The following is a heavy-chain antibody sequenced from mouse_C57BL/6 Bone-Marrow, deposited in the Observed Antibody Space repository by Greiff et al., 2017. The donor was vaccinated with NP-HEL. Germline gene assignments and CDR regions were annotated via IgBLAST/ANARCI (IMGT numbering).Heavy chain of an antibody. CDR2: IYPRSGNT. V-gene: IGHV1-81*01. D-gene: IGHD1-1*01. Sequence: HVQLQQSGAELARPGASVKLSCKASGYTFTSYGISWVKQRTGQGLEWIGEIYPRSGNTYYNEKFKGKATLTADKSSSTAYMELRSLTSEDSAVYFCARGITTVVALYYFDYWGQGTTLTVSS. CDR1: GYTFTSYG. J-gene: IGHJ2*01. CDR3: ARGITTVVALYYFDY.